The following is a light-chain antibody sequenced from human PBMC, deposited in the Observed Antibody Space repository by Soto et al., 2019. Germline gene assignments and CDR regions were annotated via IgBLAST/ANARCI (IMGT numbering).Light chain of an antibody. CDR1: SRDIGAYNY. J-gene: IGLJ3*02. V-gene: IGLV2-8*01. Sequence: QSALTQPPSASGSPGQSVTISCTGTSRDIGAYNYVSWYQQHPGQAPRVMIYDVTKRPSGVPDRFSGSKSGNTASLTVSGLQAEDEADYYCSSHGGSNNFWVFGGGTKLTVL. CDR3: SSHGGSNNFWV. CDR2: DVT.